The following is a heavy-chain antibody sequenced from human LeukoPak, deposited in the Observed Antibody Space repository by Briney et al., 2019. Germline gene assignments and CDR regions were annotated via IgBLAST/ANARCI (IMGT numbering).Heavy chain of an antibody. J-gene: IGHJ3*02. V-gene: IGHV4-59*01. Sequence: PSETLSLTCTVSGGSINNYYGGWIRQTPGKGVELIGYIYYSGTTNYNPSLNSRVSISVDTSKKQFSLKLSSVTSADTAVYYCARSPGGGFDIWGQGTMVTVSS. D-gene: IGHD2-15*01. CDR1: GGSINNYY. CDR3: ARSPGGGFDI. CDR2: IYYSGTT.